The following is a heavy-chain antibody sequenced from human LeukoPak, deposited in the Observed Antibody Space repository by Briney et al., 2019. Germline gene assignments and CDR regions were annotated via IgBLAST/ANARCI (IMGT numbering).Heavy chain of an antibody. Sequence: QSGGSLRLSCAASGFTFSSYWMSWVRQAPGKGLEWVANIKQDGSEKYYADSVKGRFTISRDNAKNSLYLQMNSLRAEDTAVYYCARDGVSDIVVDAWSQGTLVTVSS. D-gene: IGHD2-15*01. CDR3: ARDGVSDIVVDA. V-gene: IGHV3-7*01. CDR1: GFTFSSYW. CDR2: IKQDGSEK. J-gene: IGHJ5*02.